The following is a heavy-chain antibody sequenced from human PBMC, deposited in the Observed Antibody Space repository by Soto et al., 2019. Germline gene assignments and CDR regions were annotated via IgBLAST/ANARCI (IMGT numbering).Heavy chain of an antibody. Sequence: QVQLQQWGAGLLKASETLSLTCAVYGGSFSGYYWSWIRQPPGKGLEWIGEINHSGSTNYNPSLMSPVTISVDTSKSHISLKLSSVNAARTAVYYCARECITLVRGVICYYYGMDVWGQGSTVTVSS. CDR2: INHSGST. CDR3: ARECITLVRGVICYYYGMDV. D-gene: IGHD3-10*01. V-gene: IGHV4-34*01. J-gene: IGHJ6*02. CDR1: GGSFSGYY.